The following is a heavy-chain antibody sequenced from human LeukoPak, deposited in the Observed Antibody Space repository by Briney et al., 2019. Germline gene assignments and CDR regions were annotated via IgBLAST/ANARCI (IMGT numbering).Heavy chain of an antibody. Sequence: ASVKVSCKVSGYTLAELSMHWVRQAPAKGLEWMGGFDPEDGETIYAQKFQGRVTMTRDMSTSTVYMELSSLRSDDTAVYYCARAGRRLFGVLIPLSFDYWGQGTPVTVSS. V-gene: IGHV1-24*01. CDR2: FDPEDGET. D-gene: IGHD3-3*01. CDR1: GYTLAELS. J-gene: IGHJ4*02. CDR3: ARAGRRLFGVLIPLSFDY.